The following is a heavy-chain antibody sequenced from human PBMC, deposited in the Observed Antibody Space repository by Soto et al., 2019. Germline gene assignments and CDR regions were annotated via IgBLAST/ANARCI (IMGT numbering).Heavy chain of an antibody. CDR2: IGTAGDT. V-gene: IGHV3-13*01. Sequence: GGSLRLSCAASGFTFSSYDMHWVRQATGKGLEWVSAIGTAGDTYYPGSVKGRFTISRENAKNSLYLQMNSLRAEDTAVYYCARGALLGLSSSWSSDAFDIWGQGTMVTVSS. CDR1: GFTFSSYD. J-gene: IGHJ3*02. D-gene: IGHD6-13*01. CDR3: ARGALLGLSSSWSSDAFDI.